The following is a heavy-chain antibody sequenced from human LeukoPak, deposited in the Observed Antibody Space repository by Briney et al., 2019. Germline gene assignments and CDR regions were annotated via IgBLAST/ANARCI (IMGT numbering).Heavy chain of an antibody. Sequence: PGGSLRLSCAASGFTFSSYSMNWVRQAPGKGLEWVSSTSSSSSYIYYADSVKGRFTISRDNAKNSLYLQMNSLRAEDTAVYYCARDSRRYFDYWGQGTLVTVCS. CDR2: TSSSSSYI. CDR1: GFTFSSYS. CDR3: ARDSRRYFDY. V-gene: IGHV3-21*01. J-gene: IGHJ4*02.